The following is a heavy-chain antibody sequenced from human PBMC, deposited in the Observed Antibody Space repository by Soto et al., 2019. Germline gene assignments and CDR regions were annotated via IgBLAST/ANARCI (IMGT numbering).Heavy chain of an antibody. V-gene: IGHV1-18*01. Sequence: QVQLVQSGAEVKKPGASVKVSCKASGYTFTNYGISWVRQAPGQGLEWMGLISAYNGNTKYAQKLQGRVTMTTDTSTSTAYMELRSVRSEEPAVDGCARESPPVDYWGQGTLVPVSS. CDR2: ISAYNGNT. CDR1: GYTFTNYG. J-gene: IGHJ4*02. CDR3: ARESPPVDY.